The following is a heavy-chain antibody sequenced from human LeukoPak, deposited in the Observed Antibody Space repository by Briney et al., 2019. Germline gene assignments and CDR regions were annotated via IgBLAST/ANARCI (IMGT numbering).Heavy chain of an antibody. J-gene: IGHJ6*03. CDR2: IKQDGSEK. CDR3: ARELDIVVVPAAYYYYMDV. CDR1: GFTFSSYW. V-gene: IGHV3-7*01. Sequence: GGSLRLSCAASGFTFSSYWMSWVRQAPGKRLEWVANIKQDGSEKYYVDSVKGRFTISRDNAKNSLYLQMNSLRAEDTAVYYCARELDIVVVPAAYYYYMDVWGKGTTVTVSS. D-gene: IGHD2-2*01.